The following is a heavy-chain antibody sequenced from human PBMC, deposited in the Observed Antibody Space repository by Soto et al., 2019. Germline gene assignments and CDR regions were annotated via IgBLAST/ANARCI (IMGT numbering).Heavy chain of an antibody. D-gene: IGHD3-10*01. J-gene: IGHJ6*02. CDR3: ARCDRMVRGESYHYYGMDV. Sequence: GESLKISCKGSGYSFTSYWIGWVRQMPGKGLEWMGIIYPGDSDTRYSPSFQGQVTISADKSISTAYLQGSSLKASDTAMYYCARCDRMVRGESYHYYGMDVWGQGTTVTVSS. V-gene: IGHV5-51*01. CDR1: GYSFTSYW. CDR2: IYPGDSDT.